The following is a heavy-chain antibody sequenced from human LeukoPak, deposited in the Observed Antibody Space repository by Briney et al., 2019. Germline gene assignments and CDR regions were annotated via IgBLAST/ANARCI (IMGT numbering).Heavy chain of an antibody. Sequence: SETLSLTCTVSGGSISSYYWSWIRQPPGKGLEWIGYIYYSGSTNYNPSLKSRVTISVDTSKNQFSLKLSSVTAADTAVYYCARADFWSGFDAFDIWGQGTMVTVSS. D-gene: IGHD3-3*01. CDR3: ARADFWSGFDAFDI. V-gene: IGHV4-59*01. J-gene: IGHJ3*02. CDR1: GGSISSYY. CDR2: IYYSGST.